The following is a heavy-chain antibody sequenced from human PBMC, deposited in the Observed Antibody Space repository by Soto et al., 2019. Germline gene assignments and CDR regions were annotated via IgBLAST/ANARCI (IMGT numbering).Heavy chain of an antibody. CDR3: AKDPIQLWSVVPYYGMDV. V-gene: IGHV3-23*01. D-gene: IGHD5-18*01. CDR1: GFTFSSYA. J-gene: IGHJ6*02. CDR2: ISGSGGST. Sequence: PEGSLRLSCAASGFTFSSYAMSWVRQAPGKGLEWVSAISGSGGSTYYADSVKGRFTISRDNSKNTLYLQMNSLRAEDTAVYYCAKDPIQLWSVVPYYGMDVWGQGTTVTVSS.